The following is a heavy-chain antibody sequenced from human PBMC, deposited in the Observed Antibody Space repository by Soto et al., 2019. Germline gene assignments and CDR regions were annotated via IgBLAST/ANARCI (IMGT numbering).Heavy chain of an antibody. D-gene: IGHD2-2*02. V-gene: IGHV4-30-4*01. CDR1: GGSISSGDYY. CDR3: ARGGYCSSTSCYRVSVPWTDV. CDR2: IYYSGST. Sequence: SETLSLTCTVSGGSISSGDYYWSWIRQPPGKGLEWIGYIYYSGSTYYNPSLKSRVTISVDTSKNQFSLKLSSVTAADTAVYYCARGGYCSSTSCYRVSVPWTDVWGQGTTVTVSS. J-gene: IGHJ6*02.